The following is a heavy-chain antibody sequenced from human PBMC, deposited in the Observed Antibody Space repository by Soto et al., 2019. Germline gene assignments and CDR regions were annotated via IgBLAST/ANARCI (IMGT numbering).Heavy chain of an antibody. J-gene: IGHJ6*02. CDR3: ARLTIDYYGMDV. CDR2: ISSSSSYI. D-gene: IGHD3-9*01. V-gene: IGHV3-21*01. CDR1: GFTFSSYS. Sequence: GGSLRLSCAASGFTFSSYSMNWVRQAPGKGLEWVSSISSSSSYIYYADSVKGRFTISRDNAKNSLYLQMNSLRAEDTAVYYCARLTIDYYGMDVWGQGTTVTAP.